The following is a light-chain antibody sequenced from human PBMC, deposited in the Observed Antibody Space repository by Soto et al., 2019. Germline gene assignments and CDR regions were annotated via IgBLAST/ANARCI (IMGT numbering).Light chain of an antibody. CDR2: GNN. V-gene: IGLV1-40*01. Sequence: QSVLTQPPSVSGAPGQRVTSSGTGSSSNIGAYYDVHWYQQLPGTAPKLLIYGNNNRPSGVPDRFSGSKSGTSASLAITGLQAEDEAHYYCQSYDNSLSGYVFGTGTKVTVL. CDR1: SSNIGAYYD. CDR3: QSYDNSLSGYV. J-gene: IGLJ1*01.